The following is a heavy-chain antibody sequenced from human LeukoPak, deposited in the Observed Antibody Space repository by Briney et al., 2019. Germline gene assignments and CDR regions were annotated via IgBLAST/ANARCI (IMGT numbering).Heavy chain of an antibody. CDR2: IYHSGST. Sequence: SETLSLACAVSGYSISSGYYWGWIRQPPGKGLEWIGSIYHSGSTYYNPSLKSRVTMSVDTSKNQFSLKLSSVTAADTAVYYCARHSSRWELLVDYFDYWGQGTLVTVSS. J-gene: IGHJ4*02. D-gene: IGHD1-26*01. CDR1: GYSISSGYY. CDR3: ARHSSRWELLVDYFDY. V-gene: IGHV4-38-2*01.